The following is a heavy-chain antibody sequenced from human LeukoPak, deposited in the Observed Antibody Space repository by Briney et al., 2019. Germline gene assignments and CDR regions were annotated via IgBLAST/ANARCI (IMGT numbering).Heavy chain of an antibody. J-gene: IGHJ6*02. V-gene: IGHV4-30-4*01. Sequence: SQTLSLTCTVSGGSLSSGDYYWSWIRQPPGKGLEWIGYIYYSGSTYYNPSLKSRVTISVDTSKNQFSLKLSSVTAADTAVCYCARHDYSNYYYGMDVGGQGTTVTVSS. D-gene: IGHD4-11*01. CDR1: GGSLSSGDYY. CDR2: IYYSGST. CDR3: ARHDYSNYYYGMDV.